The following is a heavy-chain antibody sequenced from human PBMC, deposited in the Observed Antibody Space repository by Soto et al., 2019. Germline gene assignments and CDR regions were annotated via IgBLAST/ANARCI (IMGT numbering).Heavy chain of an antibody. CDR2: ISGSGDST. V-gene: IGHV3-23*01. Sequence: EVQLLESGGGLVQPGGSLRLSCAASGFTFSNYVMSWVRQAPGKGLEWVSGISGSGDSTDYADSVKGRFTSSRDNPKNTLYLQTNSLRAEDAAVYYCAKGLYCSSNSCSAFYYNYMDVWGKGTTVTVSS. CDR3: AKGLYCSSNSCSAFYYNYMDV. D-gene: IGHD2-2*01. J-gene: IGHJ6*03. CDR1: GFTFSNYV.